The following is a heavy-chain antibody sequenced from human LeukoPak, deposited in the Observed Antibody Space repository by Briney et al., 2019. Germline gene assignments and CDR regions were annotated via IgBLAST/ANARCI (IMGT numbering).Heavy chain of an antibody. CDR2: IYPGDSET. V-gene: IGHV5-51*01. J-gene: IGHJ3*01. CDR1: GYRFATYW. Sequence: GESLKISCKVSGYRFATYWIAWVRQLPGKGLEWMGVIYPGDSETRYTPSFRGQVAISVDRSSNTAFLQWNSLREADTAVYFCARQGAGSSHYDDTGLPRGAYDVWGQGTRVIVSS. CDR3: ARQGAGSSHYDDTGLPRGAYDV. D-gene: IGHD3-16*01.